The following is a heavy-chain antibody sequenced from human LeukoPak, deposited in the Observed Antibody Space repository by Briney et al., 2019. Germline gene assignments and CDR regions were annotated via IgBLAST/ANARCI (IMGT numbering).Heavy chain of an antibody. J-gene: IGHJ4*02. V-gene: IGHV3-53*05. CDR3: AKAASSSSFGEWEIDFDY. D-gene: IGHD6-6*01. Sequence: GGSLRLSCAASGFTVSSNYMSWVRQAPGKGLEWVSVIYSGGSTYYADSVKGRFTISRDNSKNTLYLQMNSLRAEDTAVYYCAKAASSSSFGEWEIDFDYWGQGTLVTVSP. CDR1: GFTVSSNY. CDR2: IYSGGST.